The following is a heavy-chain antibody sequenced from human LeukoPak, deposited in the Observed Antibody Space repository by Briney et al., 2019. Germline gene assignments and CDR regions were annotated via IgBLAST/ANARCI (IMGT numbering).Heavy chain of an antibody. CDR1: GYTFTGYY. CDR3: ARVPPNYDILTGWAHFDY. D-gene: IGHD3-9*01. CDR2: INPNSGGT. V-gene: IGHV1-2*06. Sequence: ASVKVSCKASGYTFTGYYMHWVRQAPGQGLERMGRINPNSGGTNYAQKFQGRVTMTRDTSISTAYTELSRLRSDDPAVYYRARVPPNYDILTGWAHFDYGGHGTLVTVSS. J-gene: IGHJ4*01.